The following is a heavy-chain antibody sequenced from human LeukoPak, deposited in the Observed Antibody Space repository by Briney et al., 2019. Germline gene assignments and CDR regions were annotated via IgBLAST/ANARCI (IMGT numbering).Heavy chain of an antibody. D-gene: IGHD5-24*01. Sequence: ETLSLTCAVYGGSFSGYYWSWIRQPPGKGLEWVANIKQDGSEKYYVDSVKGRFTISRDNAKNSLYLQMNSLRAEDTAVYYCARDPQKRDGYNLRDYWGQGTLVTVSS. V-gene: IGHV3-7*01. CDR2: IKQDGSEK. CDR1: GGSFSGYY. J-gene: IGHJ4*02. CDR3: ARDPQKRDGYNLRDY.